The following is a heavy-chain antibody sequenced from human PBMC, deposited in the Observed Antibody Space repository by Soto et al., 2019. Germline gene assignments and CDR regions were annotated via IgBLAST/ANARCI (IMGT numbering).Heavy chain of an antibody. V-gene: IGHV1-46*01. Sequence: ASVQVSCKASGHTFTSYYMHWVRQAPGQGLEWMGIINPSGGSTSYAQKFQGRVTMTRDTSTSTVYMELSSLRSEDTAVYYCARDRERFLEWLSLDVWGQGTTVTVS. CDR1: GHTFTSYY. J-gene: IGHJ6*02. D-gene: IGHD3-3*01. CDR2: INPSGGST. CDR3: ARDRERFLEWLSLDV.